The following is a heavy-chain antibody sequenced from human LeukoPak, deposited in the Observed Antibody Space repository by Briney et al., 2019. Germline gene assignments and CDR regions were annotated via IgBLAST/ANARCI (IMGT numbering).Heavy chain of an antibody. CDR3: ARDLSGSIDY. Sequence: SETLSLTCTVSGGSISSGGYYWSWIRQHPGKGLEWIGYIYYSGSTYYNPSLKSRVTISVDTSKNQFSLKLSSVTAADTAVYYCARDLSGSIDYWGQGTLVTVSS. V-gene: IGHV4-31*03. J-gene: IGHJ4*02. D-gene: IGHD5-12*01. CDR1: GGSISSGGYY. CDR2: IYYSGST.